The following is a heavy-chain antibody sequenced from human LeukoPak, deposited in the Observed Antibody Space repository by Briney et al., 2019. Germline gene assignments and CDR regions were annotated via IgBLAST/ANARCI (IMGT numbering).Heavy chain of an antibody. CDR1: GFTFSSYG. CDR3: ARTPLGSYPYFDY. V-gene: IGHV3-23*01. Sequence: PGGSLRLSCAASGFTFSSYGMSWVRQAPGKGLEWVSAISGSGGSTYYADSVKGRFTISRDNAKNSLYLQMNSLRAEDTAVYYCARTPLGSYPYFDYWGQGTLVTVSS. D-gene: IGHD1-26*01. J-gene: IGHJ4*02. CDR2: ISGSGGST.